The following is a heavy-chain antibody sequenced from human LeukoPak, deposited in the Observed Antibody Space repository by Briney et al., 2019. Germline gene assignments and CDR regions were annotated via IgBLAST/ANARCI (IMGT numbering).Heavy chain of an antibody. CDR2: ISGSGGST. Sequence: GGSLRLSCAASGFTFSSYAMSWVRQAPGKGLEWVSAISGSGGSTYYADSVKGRFTISRGNSKNTLYLQMNSLRAEDTAVYYCAKGNKDWLLKLNFDYWGQGTLVTVS. D-gene: IGHD3/OR15-3a*01. J-gene: IGHJ4*02. CDR3: AKGNKDWLLKLNFDY. V-gene: IGHV3-23*01. CDR1: GFTFSSYA.